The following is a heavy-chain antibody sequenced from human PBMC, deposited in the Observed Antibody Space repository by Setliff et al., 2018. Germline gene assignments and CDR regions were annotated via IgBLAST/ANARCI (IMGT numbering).Heavy chain of an antibody. Sequence: GASVKVSCKASGYTFMSYDINWVRQATGQGLEWVGWMDPNSGNTAYGRKFQDRVTITRNTSISTAYMELGSLRSEDTAVYYCARGRASGGYFEVWYSDLWGRGTLVTVSS. D-gene: IGHD3-22*01. V-gene: IGHV1-8*03. J-gene: IGHJ2*01. CDR1: GYTFMSYD. CDR3: ARGRASGGYFEVWYSDL. CDR2: MDPNSGNT.